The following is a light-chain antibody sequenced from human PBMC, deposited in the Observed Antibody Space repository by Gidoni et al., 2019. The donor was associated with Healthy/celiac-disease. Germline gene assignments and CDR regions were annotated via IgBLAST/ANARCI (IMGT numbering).Light chain of an antibody. CDR3: QQYGSPTHT. CDR2: GAS. CDR1: QSVSSSY. J-gene: IGKJ2*01. V-gene: IGKV3-20*01. Sequence: EIVLTQSPGTLSLSPGERATLSCRASQSVSSSYLAWYHQKPGQAPRLLIYGASSRATCIPDRFSGSGSGTDFTLTISRLEPEDFAVYYCQQYGSPTHTFGQGTKLEIK.